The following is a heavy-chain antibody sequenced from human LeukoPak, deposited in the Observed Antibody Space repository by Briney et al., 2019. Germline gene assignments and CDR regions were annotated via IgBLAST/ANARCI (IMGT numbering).Heavy chain of an antibody. J-gene: IGHJ4*02. CDR2: ISDDTSNK. CDR3: AKVAYKTYYYDTSGYYEDY. CDR1: GFTFSGYD. V-gene: IGHV3-30*18. Sequence: GGSLRLSCAASGFTFSGYDMHWVRQAPGKGLEWVAVISDDTSNKYYADSVKGRFTISRDNSKDTLYLQMSSLRAEDTAVYYRAKVAYKTYYYDTSGYYEDYWGQGTLVTVSS. D-gene: IGHD3-22*01.